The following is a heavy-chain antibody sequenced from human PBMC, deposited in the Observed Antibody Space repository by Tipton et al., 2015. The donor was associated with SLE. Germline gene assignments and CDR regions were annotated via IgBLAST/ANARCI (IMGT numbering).Heavy chain of an antibody. J-gene: IGHJ2*01. D-gene: IGHD3-16*01. CDR2: IYHSGST. CDR3: ARDLGAGWGGHWYFDL. V-gene: IGHV4-59*01. CDR1: GGSINGYY. Sequence: TLSLTSTVSGGSINGYYWNWFRQPPGRELEWIGYIYHSGSTNYNPSLKSRVTMSVDTSKNQFSLKLSSVTTADTAVYYCARDLGAGWGGHWYFDLWGRGTLLTVSS.